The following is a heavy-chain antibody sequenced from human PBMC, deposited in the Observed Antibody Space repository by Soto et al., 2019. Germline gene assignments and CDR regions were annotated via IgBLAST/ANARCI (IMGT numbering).Heavy chain of an antibody. CDR2: IYYSGST. V-gene: IGHV4-59*01. D-gene: IGHD1-26*01. CDR1: GGSISSYY. J-gene: IGHJ6*02. Sequence: SETLSLTCTVSGGSISSYYWSWIRQPPGKGLEWIGYIYYSGSTNYNPSLKSRVTIPVDTSKNQFSLKLSSVTAADTAVYYCARDSGSYYEGLYYYYGMDVWGQGTTVTVSS. CDR3: ARDSGSYYEGLYYYYGMDV.